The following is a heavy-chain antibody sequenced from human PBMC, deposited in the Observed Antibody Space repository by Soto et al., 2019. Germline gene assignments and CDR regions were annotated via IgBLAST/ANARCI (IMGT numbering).Heavy chain of an antibody. V-gene: IGHV3-11*06. CDR3: ARDSGQYQLLLGY. D-gene: IGHD2-2*01. J-gene: IGHJ4*02. CDR1: GFTFSDYY. Sequence: QVQLVESGGGLVKPGGSLRLSCAASGFTFSDYYMSWLRQAPGQGLELVSYISSRSSYTNYADSVKGRFTISRDNAKNSLYLQMISLRAEATAIYYCARDSGQYQLLLGYWGQGALVTVSS. CDR2: ISSRSSYT.